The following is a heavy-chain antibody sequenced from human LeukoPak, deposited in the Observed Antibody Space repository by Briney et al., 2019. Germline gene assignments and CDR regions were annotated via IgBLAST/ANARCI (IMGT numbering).Heavy chain of an antibody. CDR1: GFTFSSYW. Sequence: GGSLRLSCAASGFTFSSYWMHWVRQAPGKGLMWVSRINSDGSRTTYADSVRGRSTISRDNAKSTLCLQMNSLRAEDTAVYYCARVRDDYTYFDCWGQGTLVTVSS. CDR3: ARVRDDYTYFDC. V-gene: IGHV3-74*01. J-gene: IGHJ4*02. D-gene: IGHD4-11*01. CDR2: INSDGSRT.